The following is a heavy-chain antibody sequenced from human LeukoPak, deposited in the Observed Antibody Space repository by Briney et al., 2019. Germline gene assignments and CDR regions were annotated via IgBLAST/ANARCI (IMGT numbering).Heavy chain of an antibody. V-gene: IGHV1-18*01. J-gene: IGHJ5*02. CDR3: ARHIVVVVAATSGDWFDP. CDR1: GYTFTSYG. CDR2: ISAYNGNT. D-gene: IGHD2-15*01. Sequence: GASVKVSCKASGYTFTSYGISWVRQAPGQGLEWMGWISAYNGNTNYAQKLQGRVTMTTDTSTSTAYIELRSLRSDDTAVYYCARHIVVVVAATSGDWFDPWGQGTLVTVSS.